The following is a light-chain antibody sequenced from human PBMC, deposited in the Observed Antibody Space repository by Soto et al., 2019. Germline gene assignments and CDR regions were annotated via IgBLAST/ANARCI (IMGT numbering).Light chain of an antibody. CDR1: QSISSW. CDR2: DAS. V-gene: IGKV1-5*01. J-gene: IGKJ2*01. Sequence: DIQMTQSPSTPSASVGDRVTISCRASQSISSWLAWYQQKPGMTPKLLIYDASRLESGVPSRFSGSGSGTEFTLTISSLQPDDFATYYCQQYNDYVNSFGQGTKLEMK. CDR3: QQYNDYVNS.